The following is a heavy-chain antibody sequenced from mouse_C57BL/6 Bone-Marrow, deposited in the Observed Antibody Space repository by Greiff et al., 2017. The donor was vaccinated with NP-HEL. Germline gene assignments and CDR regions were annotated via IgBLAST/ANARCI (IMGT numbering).Heavy chain of an antibody. D-gene: IGHD3-3*01. CDR2: IYPGSGST. CDR1: GYTFTSYW. CDR3: ARVDRAYPDY. Sequence: QVQLQQSGAELVKPGASVKMSCKASGYTFTSYWITWVKQRPGQGLEWIGDIYPGSGSTNYNEKFKSKATLTVDTSSSTAYMQLSSLTSEDSAGYYCARVDRAYPDYWGQGTTLTVSS. J-gene: IGHJ2*01. V-gene: IGHV1-55*01.